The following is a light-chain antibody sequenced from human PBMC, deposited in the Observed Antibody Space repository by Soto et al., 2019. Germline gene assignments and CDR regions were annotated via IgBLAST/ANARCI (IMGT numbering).Light chain of an antibody. V-gene: IGLV2-8*01. Sequence: ALTQPPSASGSAGQSVTISCTGTSTDVGGYNYVSWYQQHPGKAPKLMIYEVSKRPSGVPDRFSGSKSGNTASLTVSGLQAEDEADYYCSSYAGNNIHYVFGTGTKVTVL. J-gene: IGLJ1*01. CDR1: STDVGGYNY. CDR2: EVS. CDR3: SSYAGNNIHYV.